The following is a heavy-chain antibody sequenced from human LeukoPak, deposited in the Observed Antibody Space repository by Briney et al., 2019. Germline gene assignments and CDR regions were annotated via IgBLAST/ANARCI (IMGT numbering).Heavy chain of an antibody. J-gene: IGHJ4*02. D-gene: IGHD4-11*01. V-gene: IGHV3-23*01. CDR3: AKDQRPWTTVTTSDYFDY. CDR2: ISGSGGST. Sequence: PVGSLRLSCAASGFTFSSYAMSWVRQAPGKGLEWVSAISGSGGSTYYADSVKGRFTISRDNSKNTLYLQMNSLRAEDTAVYYCAKDQRPWTTVTTSDYFDYWGQGTLVTVSS. CDR1: GFTFSSYA.